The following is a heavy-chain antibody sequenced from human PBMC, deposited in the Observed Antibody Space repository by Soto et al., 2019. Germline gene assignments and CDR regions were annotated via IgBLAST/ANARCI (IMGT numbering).Heavy chain of an antibody. CDR2: ISFDGKNQ. V-gene: IGHV3-30*04. Sequence: GGSLRLSCAASGFTFSSYAIHWVRQAPGKGLEWVAFISFDGKNQYYADSVKGRFTISRDNSKNTVFLQVDSLRIGDTAFYYCARSRGYTYDFDYWGQGTLVTVSS. CDR1: GFTFSSYA. J-gene: IGHJ4*02. D-gene: IGHD5-18*01. CDR3: ARSRGYTYDFDY.